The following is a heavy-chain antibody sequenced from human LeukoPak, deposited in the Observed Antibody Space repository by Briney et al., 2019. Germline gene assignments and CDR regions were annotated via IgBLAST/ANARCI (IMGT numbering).Heavy chain of an antibody. D-gene: IGHD5-18*01. V-gene: IGHV3-33*06. CDR2: IWYDGSNK. CDR3: AKDGRDTAMAN. J-gene: IGHJ4*02. Sequence: PGGSLRVSCAASGFTFSSYGMHWVRQAPGKGLEWVAVIWYDGSNKYYADSVKGRFTISRDNSKNTLYLQMNSLRAEDTAVYYCAKDGRDTAMANWGQGTLVTVSS. CDR1: GFTFSSYG.